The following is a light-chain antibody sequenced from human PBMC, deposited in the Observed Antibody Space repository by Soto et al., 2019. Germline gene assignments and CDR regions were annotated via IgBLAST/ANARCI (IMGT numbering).Light chain of an antibody. Sequence: QSALTQPASVSGSPGQSITISCTGTSSGVGGYKYVSWYQQHPGKAPKLMIYEVSNRPSGVSNRFSGSKSGNTASLTISGLQAEVEADYYCSSYTSSSTLYVFGTGTKLTVL. CDR2: EVS. J-gene: IGLJ1*01. CDR1: SSGVGGYKY. V-gene: IGLV2-14*01. CDR3: SSYTSSSTLYV.